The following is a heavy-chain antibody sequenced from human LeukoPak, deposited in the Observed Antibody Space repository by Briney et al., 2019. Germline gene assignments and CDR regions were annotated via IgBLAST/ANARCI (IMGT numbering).Heavy chain of an antibody. Sequence: GGSLRLSCAASGFTFRNYGMHWVRQAPGKGLEWVAVISYDGSNKYYADSVKGRFTISRDNSKNTLYLQTNSLRAEDTAVYYCARDPSSSGWYGYYFDYWGQGTLVSVSS. J-gene: IGHJ4*02. V-gene: IGHV3-30*03. CDR3: ARDPSSSGWYGYYFDY. D-gene: IGHD6-19*01. CDR1: GFTFRNYG. CDR2: ISYDGSNK.